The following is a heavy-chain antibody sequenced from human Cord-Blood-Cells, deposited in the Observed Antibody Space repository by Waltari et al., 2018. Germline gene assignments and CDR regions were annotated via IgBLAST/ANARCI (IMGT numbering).Heavy chain of an antibody. CDR1: GYTCTSYG. J-gene: IGHJ4*02. CDR2: ISAYNGNT. V-gene: IGHV1-18*01. Sequence: QVQLVQSGAEVKKPGASVKVSCKASGYTCTSYGLRWVRQAPGQGLEWMGWISAYNGNTNYAQKLQGRVTMTTDTSTSTAYMELRSLRSDDTAVYYCARVEGYYGSGSYDYWGQGTLVTVSS. D-gene: IGHD3-10*01. CDR3: ARVEGYYGSGSYDY.